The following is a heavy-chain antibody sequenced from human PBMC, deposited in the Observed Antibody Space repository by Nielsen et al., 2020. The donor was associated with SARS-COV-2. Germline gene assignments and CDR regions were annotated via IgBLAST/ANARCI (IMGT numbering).Heavy chain of an antibody. D-gene: IGHD6-6*01. CDR1: GFTFNSYA. J-gene: IGHJ6*02. V-gene: IGHV3-23*01. CDR2: ISGSGSST. CDR3: AKSRAGVAARRGYYYGVDV. Sequence: GGSLRLSCAASGFTFNSYAMSWVRQAPGKGLEWVSAISGSGSSTYYADSVKGRFTISRDNSKNTLYLQMNSPRAEDTAVYYCAKSRAGVAARRGYYYGVDVWGQGTTVTVSS.